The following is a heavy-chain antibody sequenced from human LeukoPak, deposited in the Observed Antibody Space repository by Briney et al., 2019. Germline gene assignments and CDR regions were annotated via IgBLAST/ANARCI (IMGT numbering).Heavy chain of an antibody. D-gene: IGHD6-13*01. CDR2: IGGSGGSP. J-gene: IGHJ4*02. Sequence: GGSLRLSCAASGFTVSSYGMSWVRQAPGKGLEWVSAIGGSGGSPYYADSVKGRIHISRDNAKNSLYLQMNSLRAEDTAVYYCARDSSSWYYWGQGTLVTVSS. CDR1: GFTVSSYG. V-gene: IGHV3-23*01. CDR3: ARDSSSWYY.